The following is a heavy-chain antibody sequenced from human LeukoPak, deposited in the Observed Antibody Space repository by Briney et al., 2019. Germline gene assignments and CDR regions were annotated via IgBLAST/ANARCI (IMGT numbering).Heavy chain of an antibody. Sequence: SETLSLTCTVSGGSISSHYWSWIRQPPGKGLEWIGYIYYSGSTNYNPSLKSRVTISVDTSKNQFSLKLSSVTAADTAVYYCARVTGSIAALYFDYWGRGTLVTVSS. D-gene: IGHD6-6*01. V-gene: IGHV4-59*11. CDR1: GGSISSHY. J-gene: IGHJ4*02. CDR3: ARVTGSIAALYFDY. CDR2: IYYSGST.